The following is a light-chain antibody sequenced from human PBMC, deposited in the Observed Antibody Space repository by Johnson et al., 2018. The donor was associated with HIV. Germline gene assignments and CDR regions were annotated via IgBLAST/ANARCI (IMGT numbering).Light chain of an antibody. CDR1: SSNIGINY. J-gene: IGLJ1*01. Sequence: SVLTQPPSVSAAPGQKVTISCSGSSSNIGINYVSWYLQLPGTAPKLLIYDNNKRPSGTPDRFSGSKSGKSATLAITELQTGDEADYYCGTWDSSLSVYVFATGTKVTVL. CDR2: DNN. CDR3: GTWDSSLSVYV. V-gene: IGLV1-51*01.